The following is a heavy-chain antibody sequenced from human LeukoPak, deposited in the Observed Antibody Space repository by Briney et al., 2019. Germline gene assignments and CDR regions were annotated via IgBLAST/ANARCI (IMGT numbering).Heavy chain of an antibody. CDR2: ISGDGGST. CDR3: AKDMKEMTTILHY. CDR1: GFTFDDYA. D-gene: IGHD5-24*01. Sequence: GGSLILSCAASGFTFDDYAMHWDRQAQGKGLEWVSLISGDGGSTYYADSVKGRFTISRDNSKNSLYLQMNGLRTEDTALYYCAKDMKEMTTILHYWGQGTLVTVSS. V-gene: IGHV3-43*02. J-gene: IGHJ4*02.